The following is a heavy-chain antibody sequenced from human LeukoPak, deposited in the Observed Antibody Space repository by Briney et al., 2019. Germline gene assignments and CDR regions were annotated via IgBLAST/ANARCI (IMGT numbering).Heavy chain of an antibody. CDR1: GYSPSTYW. Sequence: GESLKISCMGSGYSPSTYWIGWVRQMPGRGLEWMAIIYPGDSDTRYSPSFQGQVIISADKSINTAYLQWSSLEASDTAMYYCARHNGKARYSSSWYKNWMDVWGQGTPVSVSS. V-gene: IGHV5-51*01. CDR2: IYPGDSDT. D-gene: IGHD6-13*01. J-gene: IGHJ6*02. CDR3: ARHNGKARYSSSWYKNWMDV.